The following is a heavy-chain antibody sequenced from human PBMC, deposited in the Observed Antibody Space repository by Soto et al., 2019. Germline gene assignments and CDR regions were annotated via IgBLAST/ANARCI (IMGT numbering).Heavy chain of an antibody. CDR2: ISSSSSYV. J-gene: IGHJ4*02. Sequence: EVQLVESGGSLVKPGGSLRLSCAASGFTFSSYSMNWVRQAPGKGLEWVSSISSSSSYVQYADSVKGRFTITRDNAKNSLYLQMNSLRAEDTAVYYCAGRFGEFYWGQGTLVTVSS. D-gene: IGHD3-10*01. CDR1: GFTFSSYS. CDR3: AGRFGEFY. V-gene: IGHV3-21*01.